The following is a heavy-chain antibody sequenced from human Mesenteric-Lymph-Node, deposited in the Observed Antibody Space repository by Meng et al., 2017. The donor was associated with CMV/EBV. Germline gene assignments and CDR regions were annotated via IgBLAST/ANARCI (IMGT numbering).Heavy chain of an antibody. CDR3: ARHYSSSSWAFDY. CDR2: IYYSGST. CDR1: GGSINSHY. V-gene: IGHV4-59*11. J-gene: IGHJ4*02. D-gene: IGHD6-6*01. Sequence: SETLSLTCTVSGGSINSHYWSWIRQPPGKGLEWIGYIYYSGSTNYNPSLKSRVTISVDTSKNQFSLKLSSVTAADTAVYYCARHYSSSSWAFDYWGQGTLVTVSS.